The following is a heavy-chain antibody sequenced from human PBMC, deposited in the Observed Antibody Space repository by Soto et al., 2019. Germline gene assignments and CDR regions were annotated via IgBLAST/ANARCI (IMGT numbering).Heavy chain of an antibody. Sequence: QVQLVESGGGVVQPGRSLRLSCAASGFTFSSYAMHWFRQAPGKGLEWVAVISYDGSNKYYADSVKGRFTISRDNAKNTLYLQMNSLRAEDTAVYYCARAESWEGLLWFGEPFDYWGQGTLVTVSS. D-gene: IGHD3-10*01. CDR2: ISYDGSNK. V-gene: IGHV3-30-3*01. CDR3: ARAESWEGLLWFGEPFDY. J-gene: IGHJ4*02. CDR1: GFTFSSYA.